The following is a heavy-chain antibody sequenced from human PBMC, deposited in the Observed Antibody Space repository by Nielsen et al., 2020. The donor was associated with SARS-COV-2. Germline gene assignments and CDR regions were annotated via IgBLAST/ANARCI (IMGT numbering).Heavy chain of an antibody. CDR3: AAESRWSGMDV. CDR2: IVVGSGYT. V-gene: IGHV1-58*02. CDR1: GFTFTSSA. Sequence: LVKVSCKASGFTFTSSAMQWVRQARGQRLEWIGWIVVGSGYTNYAQKFQERVTITRDMSTSTAYMELSNLRFDDTAIYYCAAESRWSGMDVRGQGTTVTVSS. D-gene: IGHD2-15*01. J-gene: IGHJ6*02.